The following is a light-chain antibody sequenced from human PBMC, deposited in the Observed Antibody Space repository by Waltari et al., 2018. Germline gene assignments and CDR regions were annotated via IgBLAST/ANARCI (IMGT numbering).Light chain of an antibody. Sequence: DIVMTQSPDSLAVSLGERATINCRSSQTVLYISNNKNNLAWYQQKPGQPPKLLIYWASTRESGVPDRFIGSGSGTDFTLTISSLQAEDVAVYYCQQYYSSPWTFGQGTKVEIK. CDR1: QTVLYISNNKNN. CDR3: QQYYSSPWT. J-gene: IGKJ1*01. CDR2: WAS. V-gene: IGKV4-1*01.